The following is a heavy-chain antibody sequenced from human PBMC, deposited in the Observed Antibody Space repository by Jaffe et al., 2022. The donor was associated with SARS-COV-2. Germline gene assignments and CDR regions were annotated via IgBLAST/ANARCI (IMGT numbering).Heavy chain of an antibody. CDR1: GFTFSSYG. CDR3: AKDRQLWYQYYYYGMDV. V-gene: IGHV3-30*18. Sequence: QVQLVESGGGVVQPGRSLRLSCAASGFTFSSYGMHWVRQAPGKGLEWVAVISYDGSNKYYADSVKGRFTISRDNSKNTLYLQMNSLRAEDTAVYYCAKDRQLWYQYYYYGMDVWGQGTTVTVSS. J-gene: IGHJ6*02. D-gene: IGHD5-18*01. CDR2: ISYDGSNK.